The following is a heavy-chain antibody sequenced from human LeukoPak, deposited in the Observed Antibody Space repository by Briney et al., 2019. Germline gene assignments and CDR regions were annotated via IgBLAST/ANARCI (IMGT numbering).Heavy chain of an antibody. CDR1: GGSFSGYY. CDR2: INHSGST. V-gene: IGHV4-34*01. Sequence: SETLSLTCAVYGGSFSGYYWSWIRQPPGKGLEWIGEINHSGSTNYNPSLKSRVTISVDTSKNQFSLKLSSVTAADTAVYYCARGRGVRYWGQGTLVTVSS. J-gene: IGHJ4*02. D-gene: IGHD2-8*01. CDR3: ARGRGVRY.